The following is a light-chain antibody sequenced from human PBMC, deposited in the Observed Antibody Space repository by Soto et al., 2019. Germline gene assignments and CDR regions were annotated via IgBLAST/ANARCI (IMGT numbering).Light chain of an antibody. CDR3: QHYNSYSEA. CDR2: RAS. Sequence: DIQMTQSPSILSASVGDRVTSTCRASQSISNWLAWYQQKPGKAPKLLISRASTLKSGVPSRFSGSGSGTEFTLTISSLQPDDFATYYCQHYNSYSEAFGQGTKVDIK. J-gene: IGKJ1*01. V-gene: IGKV1-5*03. CDR1: QSISNW.